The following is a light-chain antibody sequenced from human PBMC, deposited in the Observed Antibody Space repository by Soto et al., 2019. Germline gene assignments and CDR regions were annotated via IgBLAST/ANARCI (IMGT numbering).Light chain of an antibody. CDR1: SSDVGSYNL. CDR2: EGS. J-gene: IGLJ1*01. CDR3: FSYAGSSTYV. V-gene: IGLV2-23*01. Sequence: QSFLAQPASVSGSPGRSITIACSGTSSDVGSYNLVSWYQNHPGKAPKLMIYEGSKRPSGVSNRFSGSKSGNTASLTISGLQAADEADYFCFSYAGSSTYVFGTGTKVTVL.